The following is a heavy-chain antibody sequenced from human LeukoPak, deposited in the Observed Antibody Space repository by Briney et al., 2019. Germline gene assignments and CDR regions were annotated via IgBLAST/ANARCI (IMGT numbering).Heavy chain of an antibody. CDR1: GGSVSGHY. J-gene: IGHJ4*02. D-gene: IGHD6-19*01. V-gene: IGHV4-59*02. CDR2: IYASGSA. Sequence: SETLSLTCAVSGGSVSGHYWDWIRQPPGKGLEWIGYIYASGSANYHPSLKSRVTISLDTSENHVSLRLTSVTAEDTAVYYCAREAPGGSGWTYFDYWGQGSLVTVST. CDR3: AREAPGGSGWTYFDY.